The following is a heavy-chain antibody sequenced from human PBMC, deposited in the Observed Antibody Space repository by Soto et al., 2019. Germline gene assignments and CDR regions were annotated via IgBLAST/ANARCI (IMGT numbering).Heavy chain of an antibody. CDR3: ARGLQANRIRFGFNWFDP. CDR1: GGSISSGGYY. Sequence: SETLSLTCTVSGGSISSGGYYWSWIRQHPGKGLEWIGYIYYSGSTYYNPSLKSRVTISVDTSKNQFSLKLSSVTAADTAVYYCARGLQANRIRFGFNWFDPWGQGTLVTVSS. V-gene: IGHV4-31*03. D-gene: IGHD4-4*01. CDR2: IYYSGST. J-gene: IGHJ5*02.